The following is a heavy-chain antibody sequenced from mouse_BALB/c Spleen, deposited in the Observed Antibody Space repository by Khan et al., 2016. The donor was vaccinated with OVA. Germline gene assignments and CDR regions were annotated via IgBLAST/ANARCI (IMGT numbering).Heavy chain of an antibody. D-gene: IGHD2-14*01. J-gene: IGHJ3*01. CDR2: ISYSGNT. V-gene: IGHV3-2*02. Sequence: EVQLQESGPGLVKPSQSLSLTCTVTGYSITSDYAWNWIRQFPGNKLEWMGYISYSGNTSYNPSLKSRISITRDPSKHQFFLQLNSVTTEDTATYYCARSGYEAWFAYWGQGTLVTVSA. CDR1: GYSITSDYA. CDR3: ARSGYEAWFAY.